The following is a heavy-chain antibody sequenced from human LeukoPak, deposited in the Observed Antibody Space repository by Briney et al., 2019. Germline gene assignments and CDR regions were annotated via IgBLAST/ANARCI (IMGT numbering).Heavy chain of an antibody. Sequence: SVKVSCKASGGTFSSYTISWVRQAPGQGLEWMGRIIPILGIANYAQKFQGRVTITADKSTSTAYMELSSLRSEDTAVYYCAGDCRDGYNFEYFDYWGQGTLVTVSS. J-gene: IGHJ4*02. CDR1: GGTFSSYT. D-gene: IGHD5-24*01. CDR3: AGDCRDGYNFEYFDY. V-gene: IGHV1-69*04. CDR2: IIPILGIA.